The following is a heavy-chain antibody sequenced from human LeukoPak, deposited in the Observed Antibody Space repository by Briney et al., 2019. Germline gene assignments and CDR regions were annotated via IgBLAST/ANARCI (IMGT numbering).Heavy chain of an antibody. Sequence: SETLSLTCAVYGGSFSGYYWSWIRQPPGKGLEWIGEINHSGSTNYNPSLKSRVTISVDTSKNQFSLKLSSVTAADTAVYYCARFSGWVFDYWGQGTLVTVSS. D-gene: IGHD6-19*01. CDR2: INHSGST. V-gene: IGHV4-34*01. CDR3: ARFSGWVFDY. CDR1: GGSFSGYY. J-gene: IGHJ4*02.